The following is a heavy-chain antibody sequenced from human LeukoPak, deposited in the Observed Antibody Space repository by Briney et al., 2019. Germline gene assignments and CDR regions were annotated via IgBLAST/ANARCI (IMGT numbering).Heavy chain of an antibody. Sequence: ASVKVSCKASGGTFSSYAISWVRQAPGQGLEWMGGIIPIFGTANYAQKFQGRVTITADESTSTAYMELSSLRSEDTAVYYCARDDSNHGYSYGPNWFDPWGQGTLVTVSS. V-gene: IGHV1-69*13. D-gene: IGHD5-18*01. CDR2: IIPIFGTA. J-gene: IGHJ5*02. CDR1: GGTFSSYA. CDR3: ARDDSNHGYSYGPNWFDP.